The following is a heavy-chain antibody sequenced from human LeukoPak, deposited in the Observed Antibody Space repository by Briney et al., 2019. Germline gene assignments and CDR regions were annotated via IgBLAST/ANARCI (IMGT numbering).Heavy chain of an antibody. Sequence: PGGSLRLSCAPSGFTFSSYAMSWVRQAPGKGLEWVSAISGSGGSTYYADSVKGRFTISRDNSKNTLYLQMNSLRAEDTAVYFCAKVRSRLLWFGEEDYWGQGTLVTVSS. J-gene: IGHJ4*02. D-gene: IGHD3-10*01. CDR3: AKVRSRLLWFGEEDY. V-gene: IGHV3-23*01. CDR1: GFTFSSYA. CDR2: ISGSGGST.